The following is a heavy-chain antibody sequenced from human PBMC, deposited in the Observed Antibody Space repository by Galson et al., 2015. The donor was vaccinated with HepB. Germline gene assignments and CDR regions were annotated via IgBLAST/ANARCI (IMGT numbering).Heavy chain of an antibody. J-gene: IGHJ2*01. CDR2: INHRGTT. D-gene: IGHD4-17*01. CDR3: ARTSDYGDYADWYFDL. CDR1: GGSFSGYY. V-gene: IGHV4-34*01. Sequence: ETLSLTCAVYGGSFSGYYWNWIRQPPGRGLEWIGEINHRGTTRSNPSLKSRVTLSVDTSKSQCSLNLTYVTAADTAVYYCARTSDYGDYADWYFDLWGRGTLVTVSS.